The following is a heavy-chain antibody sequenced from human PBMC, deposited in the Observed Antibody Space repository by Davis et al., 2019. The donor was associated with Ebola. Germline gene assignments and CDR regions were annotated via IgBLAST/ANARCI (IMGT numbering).Heavy chain of an antibody. V-gene: IGHV3-33*01. D-gene: IGHD1-26*01. J-gene: IGHJ4*02. CDR3: TSTLIVTNDDY. CDR2: IWYDGSNK. CDR1: GFTFSSYG. Sequence: GESLKISCAASGFTFSSYGMHWVRQAPGKGLEWVAVIWYDGSNKYYADSVKGRFTISRDNSKNTLYLQMNSLKTEDTAVYYCTSTLIVTNDDYWGQGTLVTVSS.